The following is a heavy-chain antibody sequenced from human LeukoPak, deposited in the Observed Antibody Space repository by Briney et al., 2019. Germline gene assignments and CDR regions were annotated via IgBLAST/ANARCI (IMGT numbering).Heavy chain of an antibody. CDR1: GGTFSSYA. J-gene: IGHJ3*02. Sequence: GASVKVSCKASGGTFSSYAISWVRQAPGQGLEWMGRIIPILGIANYAQKFQGRVTITADKSTSTAYMELSSLRSEDTAVYYCARADRYSGNEDIWGQGTMVTVSS. CDR2: IIPILGIA. V-gene: IGHV1-69*04. CDR3: ARADRYSGNEDI. D-gene: IGHD2-15*01.